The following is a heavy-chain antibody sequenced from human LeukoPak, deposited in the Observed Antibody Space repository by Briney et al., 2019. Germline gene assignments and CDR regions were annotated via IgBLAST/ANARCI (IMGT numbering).Heavy chain of an antibody. J-gene: IGHJ4*02. CDR1: GSYW. V-gene: IGHV3-74*01. Sequence: GGPLRLSCAASGSYWMQWVRQAPGKGLVWVSHINSDGSWTSYADSVKGRFTISKDNAKNTVYLQMNNLRAEDTAVYYCVSFYETYWGRGTLVTVSS. D-gene: IGHD2/OR15-2a*01. CDR3: VSFYETY. CDR2: INSDGSWT.